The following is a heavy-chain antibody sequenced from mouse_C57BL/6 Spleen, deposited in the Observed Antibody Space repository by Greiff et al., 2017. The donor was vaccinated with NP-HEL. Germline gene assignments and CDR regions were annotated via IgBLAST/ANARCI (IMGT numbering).Heavy chain of an antibody. CDR2: IYPGDGDT. Sequence: LQESGPELVKPGASVKISCKASGYAFSSSWMNWVKQRPGKGLEWIGRIYPGDGDTNYNGKFKGKATLTADKSSSTAYMQLSSLTSEDSAVYFCARGRGYDWYFDVRGTGTTVTVSS. CDR3: ARGRGYDWYFDV. D-gene: IGHD2-2*01. J-gene: IGHJ1*03. CDR1: GYAFSSSW. V-gene: IGHV1-82*01.